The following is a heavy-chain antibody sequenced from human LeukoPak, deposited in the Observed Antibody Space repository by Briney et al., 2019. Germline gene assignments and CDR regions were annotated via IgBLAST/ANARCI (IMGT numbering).Heavy chain of an antibody. CDR1: GFTVSSNY. CDR3: ARAPTSSPKYYFGY. J-gene: IGHJ4*02. Sequence: GGSLRLSCAASGFTVSSNYMSWVRQAPGKGLEWVSVIYSGGSTYYADSVKGRFTISRDNSKNTLYLQMNSLRAEDTAVYYCARAPTSSPKYYFGYWGQGTLVTVSS. V-gene: IGHV3-53*01. CDR2: IYSGGST.